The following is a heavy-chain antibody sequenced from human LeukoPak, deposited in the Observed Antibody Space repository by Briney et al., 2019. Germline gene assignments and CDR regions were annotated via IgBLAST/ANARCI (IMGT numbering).Heavy chain of an antibody. D-gene: IGHD6-13*01. Sequence: ALVKVSCKASGYTFTSYGISWVRQAPGQGLEWMGWISAYNGNTNYAQKLQGRVTMTTDTSTSTAYMELRSLRSDDTAVYYCARAEQLVYFLDYWVQGTLVTVSS. CDR3: ARAEQLVYFLDY. J-gene: IGHJ4*02. V-gene: IGHV1-18*01. CDR1: GYTFTSYG. CDR2: ISAYNGNT.